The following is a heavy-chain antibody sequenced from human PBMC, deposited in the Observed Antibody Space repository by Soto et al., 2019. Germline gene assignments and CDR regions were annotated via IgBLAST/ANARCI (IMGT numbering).Heavy chain of an antibody. J-gene: IGHJ6*02. CDR1: GVPFSRYW. CDR2: ISYDGSNK. D-gene: IGHD2-21*01. V-gene: IGHV3-30*18. CDR3: AKDLFGRGPNPGGVSYGMDV. Sequence: PGATMSISFSASGVPFSRYWVHWVRQDTGKGLEWVAVISYDGSNKYYADSVKGRFTISRDNSKNTLYLQMNSLRAEDTAVYYCAKDLFGRGPNPGGVSYGMDVWGQGTTVTVSS.